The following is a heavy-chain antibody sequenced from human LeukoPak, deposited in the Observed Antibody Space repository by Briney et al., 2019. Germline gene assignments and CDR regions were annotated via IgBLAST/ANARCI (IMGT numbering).Heavy chain of an antibody. CDR3: AKVLRLATVVTNGAFDI. Sequence: GGSLRLSCAASGFTFSSYAMSWVRQAPGKGLEWVSAISGSGGSTYYADSVKGRFTISRENSKNTLYLQMNSLRAEDTAVYYCAKVLRLATVVTNGAFDIWGQGTMVTVSS. D-gene: IGHD4-23*01. CDR1: GFTFSSYA. V-gene: IGHV3-23*01. J-gene: IGHJ3*02. CDR2: ISGSGGST.